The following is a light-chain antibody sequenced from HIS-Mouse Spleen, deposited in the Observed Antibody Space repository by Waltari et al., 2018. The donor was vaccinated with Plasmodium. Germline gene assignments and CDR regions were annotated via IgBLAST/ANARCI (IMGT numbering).Light chain of an antibody. CDR3: QQYNNWPPYT. CDR2: GAS. V-gene: IGKV3-15*01. Sequence: EIVMTQSPATLSVSPGERPTLSCRASQRVSSNLAWYQQKPGQAPRPLIYGASTRATGIPARISGSGSGTEFTLTISSMQSEDFAVYYCQQYNNWPPYTFGQGTKLEIK. CDR1: QRVSSN. J-gene: IGKJ2*01.